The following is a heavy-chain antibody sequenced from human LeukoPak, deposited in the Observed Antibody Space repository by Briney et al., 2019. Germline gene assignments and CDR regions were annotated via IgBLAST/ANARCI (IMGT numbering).Heavy chain of an antibody. J-gene: IGHJ4*02. CDR1: GYTFTSYG. CDR3: ARGDGYTLRY. CDR2: MNPNSGNT. D-gene: IGHD5-24*01. Sequence: ASVKVSCKASGYTFTSYGISWVRQAPGQGLEWMGWMNPNSGNTGYAQKFQGRVTITRNTSISTAYMELSSLRSEDTAVYYCARGDGYTLRYWGQGTLVTVSS. V-gene: IGHV1-8*03.